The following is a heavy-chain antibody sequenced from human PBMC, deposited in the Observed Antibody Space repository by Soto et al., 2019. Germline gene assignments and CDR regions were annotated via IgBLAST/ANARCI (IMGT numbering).Heavy chain of an antibody. CDR1: GFTFSSYG. J-gene: IGHJ3*02. V-gene: IGHV3-23*01. CDR3: ARFNRKEVTDAFDI. Sequence: EVQLLESGGGLVQPGGSLRLSCAASGFTFSSYGMRWVRQAPGKGLEWVSAISGSGGSTYYADSVKGRFTISRDNSKNTMYLQMNSMRGEDKAVYYCARFNRKEVTDAFDIWGQGTMVTVSS. CDR2: ISGSGGST.